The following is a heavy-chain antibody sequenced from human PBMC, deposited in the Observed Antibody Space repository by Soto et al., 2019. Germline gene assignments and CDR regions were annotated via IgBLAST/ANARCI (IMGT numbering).Heavy chain of an antibody. CDR1: GGCFSGYY. D-gene: IGHD3-9*01. Sequence: SETLSLTCAVYGGCFSGYYWSWIRQPPGKGLEWIGEINHSGSTNYNPSLKSRVTISVDTSKNQFSLKLSSVTAADTAVYYCARRHEYYDILNGLEYYFEYWGQGTLVTVSS. J-gene: IGHJ4*02. CDR2: INHSGST. V-gene: IGHV4-34*01. CDR3: ARRHEYYDILNGLEYYFEY.